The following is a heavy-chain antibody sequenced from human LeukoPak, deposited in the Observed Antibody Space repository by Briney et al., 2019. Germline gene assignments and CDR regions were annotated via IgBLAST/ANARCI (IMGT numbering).Heavy chain of an antibody. CDR1: GFTFSSYE. CDR2: ISSSGSTI. J-gene: IGHJ4*02. CDR3: ARAYFDWLSVDY. Sequence: GGSLRLSCAASGFTFSSYEMNWVRQAPGKGLEWVSYISSSGSTIYYVDSVKGRFTISRDNAKNSLYLQMDSLRAEDTAVYYCARAYFDWLSVDYWGQGTLVTVSS. D-gene: IGHD3-9*01. V-gene: IGHV3-48*03.